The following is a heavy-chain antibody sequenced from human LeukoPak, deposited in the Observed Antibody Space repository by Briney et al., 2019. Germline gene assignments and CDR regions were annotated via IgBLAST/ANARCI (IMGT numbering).Heavy chain of an antibody. V-gene: IGHV3-23*01. Sequence: GGSLRLSCAASGFTFSSYAMSWVRQAPGKGLEWVSAISGSGGSTYYADSVKGRFTISRDNSKNTLYLQMNSLRAEDTAVYYCAKGTRQPVPADYYGMDVWGQGTTVTVSS. CDR3: AKGTRQPVPADYYGMDV. J-gene: IGHJ6*02. CDR1: GFTFSSYA. CDR2: ISGSGGST. D-gene: IGHD6-13*01.